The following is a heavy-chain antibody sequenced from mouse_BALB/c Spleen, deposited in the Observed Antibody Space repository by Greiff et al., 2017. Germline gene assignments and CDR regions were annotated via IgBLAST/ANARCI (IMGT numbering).Heavy chain of an antibody. CDR1: GFTFSNYW. V-gene: IGHV6-6*02. D-gene: IGHD4-1*01. CDR3: TREGAGTMTWFAY. Sequence: EVKLMESGGGLVQPGGSMKLSCVASGFTFSNYWMNWVRQSPEKGLEWVAEIRLKSNNYATHYAESVKGRFTISRDDSKSSVYLQMNNLRAEDTGIYYCTREGAGTMTWFAYWGQGTLVTVSA. J-gene: IGHJ3*01. CDR2: IRLKSNNYAT.